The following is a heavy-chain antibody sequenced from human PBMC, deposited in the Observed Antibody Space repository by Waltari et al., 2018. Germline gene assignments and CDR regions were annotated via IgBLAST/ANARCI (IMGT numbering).Heavy chain of an antibody. CDR1: GFTFSSYS. CDR3: ARAFPPGYGVGAFDI. Sequence: EVQLVESGGGLVKPGGSLRLSCAASGFTFSSYSMNWVRQAPGKGLEWVSSISSSSSYIYYADSVKGRFTISRDNAKNSLYLQMNSLRAEDTAVYYCARAFPPGYGVGAFDIWGQGTMVTVSS. CDR2: ISSSSSYI. D-gene: IGHD4-17*01. J-gene: IGHJ3*02. V-gene: IGHV3-21*01.